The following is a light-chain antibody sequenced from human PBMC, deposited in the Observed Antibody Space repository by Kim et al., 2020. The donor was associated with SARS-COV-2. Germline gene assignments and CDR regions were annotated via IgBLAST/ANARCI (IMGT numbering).Light chain of an antibody. Sequence: VSPGERPTLSCRDRQIGKSYLVWYQQKPGQAPRLLIYAASTRATDIPARFSGSGSGTEFTLTISSLQSEDFAVYYCQQHNNWPLTFGGGTKVDIK. CDR1: QIGKSY. CDR3: QQHNNWPLT. J-gene: IGKJ4*01. V-gene: IGKV3-15*01. CDR2: AAS.